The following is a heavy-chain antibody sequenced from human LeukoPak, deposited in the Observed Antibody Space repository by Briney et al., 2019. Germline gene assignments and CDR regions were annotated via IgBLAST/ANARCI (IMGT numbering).Heavy chain of an antibody. V-gene: IGHV4-34*01. CDR1: GGSFSGYY. CDR3: ARGGRQGDY. CDR2: INHSGST. J-gene: IGHJ4*02. D-gene: IGHD1-26*01. Sequence: SETLSLTCAVYGGSFSGYYWSWIRQPPGKGLEWIGEINHSGSTNYNPSLKSRVTISVDTSKNQFSLKLSSVTTADTAVYYCARGGRQGDYWGQGTLVTVSS.